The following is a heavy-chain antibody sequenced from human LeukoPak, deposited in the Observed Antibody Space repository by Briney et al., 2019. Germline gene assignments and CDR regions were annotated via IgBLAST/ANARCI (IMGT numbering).Heavy chain of an antibody. CDR1: GFTFSSSS. CDR3: AKGATVWARMDV. J-gene: IGHJ6*03. V-gene: IGHV3-48*04. Sequence: GGSLRLSCAASGFTFSSSSMNWVRQAPGKGLEWVSYISSTGSTMYYADSVKGRFSISRDNAKNSLYLQMNGLRAEDTAVYYCAKGATVWARMDVWGKGTTVTVSS. CDR2: ISSTGSTM. D-gene: IGHD4-17*01.